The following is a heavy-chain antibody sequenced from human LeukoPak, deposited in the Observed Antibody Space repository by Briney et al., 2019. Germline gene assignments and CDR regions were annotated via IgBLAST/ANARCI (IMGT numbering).Heavy chain of an antibody. CDR1: GGSISSYY. J-gene: IGHJ4*02. CDR3: ARLFDGIIDY. D-gene: IGHD1-14*01. Sequence: SETLSLTCTVSGGSISSYYWSWIRQPPGKGLEWIGYIYYSGSTNYNPSLKSRVTISVDTSKNQFSLKLSSVTAADTAVYYCARLFDGIIDYWGQGTLVTVSS. CDR2: IYYSGST. V-gene: IGHV4-59*01.